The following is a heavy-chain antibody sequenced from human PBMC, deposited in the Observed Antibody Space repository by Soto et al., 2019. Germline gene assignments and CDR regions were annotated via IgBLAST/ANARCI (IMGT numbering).Heavy chain of an antibody. V-gene: IGHV3-23*01. Sequence: GGSLRLSCAASGFTFSSYAMSWVRQAPGKGLEWVSAISGSGANIYYADSVKGRFTISRDNSKNTLYLQMNSLRVEDTAVYYCAKGGSGYYLDYWGQGTLVTVSS. CDR3: AKGGSGYYLDY. CDR2: ISGSGANI. J-gene: IGHJ4*02. D-gene: IGHD3-3*01. CDR1: GFTFSSYA.